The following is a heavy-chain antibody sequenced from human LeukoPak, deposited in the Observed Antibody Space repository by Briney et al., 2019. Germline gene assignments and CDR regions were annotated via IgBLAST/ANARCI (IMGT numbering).Heavy chain of an antibody. CDR1: GYTFTGYY. J-gene: IGHJ4*02. D-gene: IGHD2-2*01. CDR2: INPNSGGT. V-gene: IGHV1-2*04. Sequence: ASVKVSRKASGYTFTGYYMHWVRQAPGQGLEWMGWINPNSGGTNYAQKFQGWVTMTRDTSISTAYMELSRLRSDDTAVYYCARGGALGYCSSTSCYAAGSSDYWGQGTLVTVSS. CDR3: ARGGALGYCSSTSCYAAGSSDY.